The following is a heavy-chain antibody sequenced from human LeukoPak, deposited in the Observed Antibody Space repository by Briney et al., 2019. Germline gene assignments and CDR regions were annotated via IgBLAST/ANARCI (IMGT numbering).Heavy chain of an antibody. CDR3: ARPIYGDPYDF. D-gene: IGHD4-17*01. CDR1: GYTFTDNY. CDR2: IHPNSGGA. Sequence: GASVKVSCKASGYTFTDNYIHWVRQAPGQGPEWMGWIHPNSGGATYAQKFQGRVTMTRETSISTVYMELSRLTSDDTAVYYCARPIYGDPYDFWGQGTLVTVSS. V-gene: IGHV1-2*02. J-gene: IGHJ4*02.